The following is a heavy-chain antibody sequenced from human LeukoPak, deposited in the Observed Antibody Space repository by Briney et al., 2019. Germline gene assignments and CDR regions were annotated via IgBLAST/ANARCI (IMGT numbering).Heavy chain of an antibody. CDR2: IYYSGST. CDR3: ARIRYYDFWSGYYNPGYYYYYMDV. D-gene: IGHD3-3*01. V-gene: IGHV4-59*01. J-gene: IGHJ6*03. Sequence: SETLSLTCTVSGGSISSYYWSWIRQPPGKGLEWIGYIYYSGSTNYNPSLKSRVTISVDTSKNQFSLKLSSVTAADTAVYYCARIRYYDFWSGYYNPGYYYYYMDVWGKGTTVTVSS. CDR1: GGSISSYY.